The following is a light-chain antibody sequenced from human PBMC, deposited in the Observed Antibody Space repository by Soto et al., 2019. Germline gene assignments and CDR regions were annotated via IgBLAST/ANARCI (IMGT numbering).Light chain of an antibody. CDR3: QQSYSIPLT. V-gene: IGKV1-39*01. CDR2: AAS. J-gene: IGKJ5*01. Sequence: DIQMTQSPSSLSASVGDRVTITCRASQSISSYLNWYQQKPGKAPKLLIYAASSLHSGVPSRFSGSGSGTDFSLTISSLQPEDSATYYCQQSYSIPLTFGQGTRLEIK. CDR1: QSISSY.